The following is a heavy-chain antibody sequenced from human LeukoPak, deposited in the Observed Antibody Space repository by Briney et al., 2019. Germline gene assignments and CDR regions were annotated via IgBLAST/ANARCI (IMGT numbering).Heavy chain of an antibody. CDR3: AQFQWELRGFDY. CDR2: ISSYYGNT. Sequence: GASVKVSFKSSGYTFTNYGISWVRQAPGQGLEWMGWISSYYGNTNYAQRLQGRVTMTTDTSTSTAYMELRSLRSDDTAGYYCAQFQWELRGFDYWGQGTLVTVSS. J-gene: IGHJ4*02. V-gene: IGHV1-18*01. D-gene: IGHD1-26*01. CDR1: GYTFTNYG.